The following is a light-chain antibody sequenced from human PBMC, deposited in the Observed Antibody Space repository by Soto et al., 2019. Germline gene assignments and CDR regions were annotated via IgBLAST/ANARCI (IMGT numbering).Light chain of an antibody. Sequence: EIVSTNCPVTLTESPGERATLSCRASQSVSSSYLAWYQQKPGQAPRLLIYGASSRATGIPDRFSGSGSGTDFTLTSNRLEPEDFAVYYCEQYDKSITFGGGTKVDIK. CDR2: GAS. J-gene: IGKJ4*01. V-gene: IGKV3-20*01. CDR1: QSVSSSY. CDR3: EQYDKSIT.